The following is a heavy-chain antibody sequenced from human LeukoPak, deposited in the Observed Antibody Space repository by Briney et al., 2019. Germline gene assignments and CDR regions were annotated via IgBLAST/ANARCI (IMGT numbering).Heavy chain of an antibody. CDR3: ARLDYYFDY. CDR2: IKQDGSEK. Sequence: GGSLRLSCAASGFRFSDYWMSWVRQAPGQGLEWVANIKQDGSEKNYVDSVKGRFTISRDNAKNSLYLQMNSLRADDTAVYYCARLDYYFDYWGQGTLVTVSS. J-gene: IGHJ4*02. D-gene: IGHD3/OR15-3a*01. V-gene: IGHV3-7*01. CDR1: GFRFSDYW.